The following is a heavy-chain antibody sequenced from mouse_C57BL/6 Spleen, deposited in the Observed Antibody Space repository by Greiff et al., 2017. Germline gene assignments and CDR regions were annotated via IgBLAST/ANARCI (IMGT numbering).Heavy chain of an antibody. CDR2: ISSGGDYI. CDR3: TRERTYYDYDWDAY. Sequence: EVMLVESGEGLVKPGGSLKLSCAASGFTFSSYAMSWVRQTPEKRLEWVAYISSGGDYIYYADTVKGRFTISRDTARNTLYLQMSSLKSEDTAMYYCTRERTYYDYDWDAYWGQGTLVTVSA. J-gene: IGHJ3*01. V-gene: IGHV5-9-1*02. CDR1: GFTFSSYA. D-gene: IGHD2-4*01.